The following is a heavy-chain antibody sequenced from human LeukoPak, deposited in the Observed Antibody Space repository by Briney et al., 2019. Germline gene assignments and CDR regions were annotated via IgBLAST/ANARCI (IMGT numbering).Heavy chain of an antibody. D-gene: IGHD5-18*01. CDR2: IYYSGST. CDR1: GGSISSYY. Sequence: PSETLSLTCTVSGGSISSYYWSWIRQPPGKGLEWIGYIYYSGSTNYNPSLKSRVTISVDTSKNQFSLKLSSVTAADTAVYYCARGNTAMVDDAFDIWGQGTMVTVSS. V-gene: IGHV4-59*01. CDR3: ARGNTAMVDDAFDI. J-gene: IGHJ3*02.